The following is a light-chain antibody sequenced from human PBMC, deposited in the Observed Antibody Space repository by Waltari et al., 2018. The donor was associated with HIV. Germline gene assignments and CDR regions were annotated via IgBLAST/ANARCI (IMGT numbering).Light chain of an antibody. CDR2: SNN. CDR1: SSNIGSNT. CDR3: ATWDDSLNGWV. V-gene: IGLV1-44*01. Sequence: QSVLTQPPSASGTPGQRVTISCSGSSSNIGSNTVNWYRQLPGTAPKLLIYSNNQRPSGVPDRFSGSKSGTSASLAISGLQYDYEADYYCATWDDSLNGWVFGGGTKLTVL. J-gene: IGLJ3*02.